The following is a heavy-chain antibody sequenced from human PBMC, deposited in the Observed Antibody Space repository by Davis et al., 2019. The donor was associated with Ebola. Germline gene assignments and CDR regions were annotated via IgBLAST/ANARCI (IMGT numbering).Heavy chain of an antibody. Sequence: ASVKVSCKASGYTFTSYGISWVRQAPGQGLEWMGWISAYNGNTNYAQKLQGRVTVTTETSTSTAYMELRSLRSDDTAVYYCARATTVTTRYFQHWGQGTLVTVSS. J-gene: IGHJ1*01. CDR1: GYTFTSYG. D-gene: IGHD4-17*01. CDR2: ISAYNGNT. V-gene: IGHV1-18*01. CDR3: ARATTVTTRYFQH.